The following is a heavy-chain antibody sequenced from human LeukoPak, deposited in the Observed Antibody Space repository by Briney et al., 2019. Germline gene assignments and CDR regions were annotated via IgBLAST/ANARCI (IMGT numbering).Heavy chain of an antibody. CDR2: MSDTSNYI. Sequence: GGSLRLSCAASGFTFINYNMIWVRQAPGKGLEWVSSMSDTSNYIYYADSVKGRSTISRDNAKKSLFLQMNSLRAEDTAVYYCARDFSGFGESADHWGQGTLVTVSS. V-gene: IGHV3-21*01. J-gene: IGHJ5*02. CDR1: GFTFINYN. D-gene: IGHD3-10*01. CDR3: ARDFSGFGESADH.